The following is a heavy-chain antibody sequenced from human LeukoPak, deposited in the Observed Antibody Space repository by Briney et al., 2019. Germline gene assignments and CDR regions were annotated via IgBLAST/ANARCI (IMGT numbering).Heavy chain of an antibody. J-gene: IGHJ4*02. V-gene: IGHV4-59*01. CDR3: ARAGWYYYFDY. CDR2: IYYSGST. Sequence: SETLSLTCTVSGGSISSYYWSWIRQPPGKGLEWIGYIYYSGSTNYNPSHKSRVTISVDTSKNQFSLKLSSVTAADTAVYYCARAGWYYYFDYWGQGTLVTVSS. D-gene: IGHD2-15*01. CDR1: GGSISSYY.